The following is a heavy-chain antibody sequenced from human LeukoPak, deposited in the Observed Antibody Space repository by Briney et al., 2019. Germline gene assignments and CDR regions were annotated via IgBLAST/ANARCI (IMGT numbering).Heavy chain of an antibody. CDR1: GGSISGYY. CDR2: IYYSGST. J-gene: IGHJ6*03. Sequence: TSETLSLTCTVSGGSISGYYWSWIRQPPGKGLEWIGYIYYSGSTNYNPSLKSRVTISVDTSKNQFSLKLSSVTAADTAVYYCARAYSGSYSRYYYYMDVWGKGTTVTVAS. CDR3: ARAYSGSYSRYYYYMDV. V-gene: IGHV4-59*01. D-gene: IGHD1-26*01.